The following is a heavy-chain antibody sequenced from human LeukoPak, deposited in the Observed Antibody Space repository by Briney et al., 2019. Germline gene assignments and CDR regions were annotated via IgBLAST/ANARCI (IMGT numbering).Heavy chain of an antibody. CDR2: ISGSGGST. D-gene: IGHD4-11*01. V-gene: IGHV3-23*01. CDR3: AKDPPSVTTFPYYFDY. J-gene: IGHJ4*02. Sequence: PGGSLRLSCAASGFTFRSYAMSWVRQAPGKGLEWVSAISGSGGSTYYADSVKGRFTISRDNSKNTLYLQMNSLRAEDTAVYYCAKDPPSVTTFPYYFDYWGQGTLVTVSS. CDR1: GFTFRSYA.